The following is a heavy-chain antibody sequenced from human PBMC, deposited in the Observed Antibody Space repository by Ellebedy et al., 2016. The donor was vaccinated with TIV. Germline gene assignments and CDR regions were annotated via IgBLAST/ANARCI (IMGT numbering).Heavy chain of an antibody. CDR3: AREVWYPAS. D-gene: IGHD6-13*01. Sequence: GESLKISCAASGFTFSTYWLHWVRQAPGKGLLWVSRINTAGSSPGYADSVKGRFTISRDNAKNTLYLQMNGLRAEDTAVYYCAREVWYPASWGQGTLVTVSS. CDR1: GFTFSTYW. CDR2: INTAGSSP. J-gene: IGHJ4*02. V-gene: IGHV3-74*01.